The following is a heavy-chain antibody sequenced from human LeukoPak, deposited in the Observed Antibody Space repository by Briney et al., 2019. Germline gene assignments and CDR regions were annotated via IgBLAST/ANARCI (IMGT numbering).Heavy chain of an antibody. D-gene: IGHD2-2*02. V-gene: IGHV3-30*18. Sequence: GGSLRLSCAASGFTFSSYGMHWVRQAPGKGLEWVAVISYDGSNKYYADSVKGRFTISRDKSKNTLYRQMNSLRAEDTAVYYCAKDSGYCSSTSCYNYMDVWGKGTTVTVSS. CDR2: ISYDGSNK. J-gene: IGHJ6*03. CDR3: AKDSGYCSSTSCYNYMDV. CDR1: GFTFSSYG.